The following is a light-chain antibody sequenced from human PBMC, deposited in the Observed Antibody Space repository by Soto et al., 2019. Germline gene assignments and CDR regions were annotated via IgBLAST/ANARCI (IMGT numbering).Light chain of an antibody. V-gene: IGKV3D-15*01. CDR1: QSVPNY. CDR3: QQYNNWPRT. J-gene: IGKJ1*01. Sequence: LTQSAATLSLYPGESATLSCRASQSVPNYLTWYQQKPGQAPRLLIYDASNRATGIPARFSGSGSGTEFTLTISSLQSEDFAVYYCQQYNNWPRTFGHGSMVAI. CDR2: DAS.